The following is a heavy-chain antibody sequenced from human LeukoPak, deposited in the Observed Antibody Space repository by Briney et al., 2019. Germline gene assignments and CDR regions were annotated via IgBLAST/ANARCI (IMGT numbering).Heavy chain of an antibody. J-gene: IGHJ3*02. CDR1: GFTFGSYA. D-gene: IGHD3-10*01. Sequence: GGSLRLSCAASGFTFGSYAMSWVRQAPGKGLEWVSFISGSGGGTYYADSVKGRFTISRDNSKNTLYLQMNSLRAEDTAVYYCAKDYYGYGAFDIWGHGTMVAVSS. CDR3: AKDYYGYGAFDI. V-gene: IGHV3-23*01. CDR2: ISGSGGGT.